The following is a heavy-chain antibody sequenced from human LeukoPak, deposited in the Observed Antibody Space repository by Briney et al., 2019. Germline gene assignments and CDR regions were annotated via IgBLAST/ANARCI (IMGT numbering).Heavy chain of an antibody. D-gene: IGHD6-6*01. CDR1: GGSISTYY. J-gene: IGHJ1*01. Sequence: SETLSLTCTVSGGSISTYYWNWIRQPPGKGLEWIGYIYHSGSTNYNPSLQSRVTISVHTSKNQFSLNLNSVTAADTAVYYCARGGAARLHFQNWGQGTLVTVSS. CDR2: IYHSGST. V-gene: IGHV4-59*01. CDR3: ARGGAARLHFQN.